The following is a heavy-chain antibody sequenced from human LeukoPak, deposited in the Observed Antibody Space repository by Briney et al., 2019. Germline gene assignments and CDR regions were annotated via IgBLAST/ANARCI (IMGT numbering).Heavy chain of an antibody. D-gene: IGHD2-2*01. J-gene: IGHJ5*02. Sequence: GGSLRLSCAASGFTFSSYAMNWVRQAPGKGLEWVSTISGSGGSTYYADSVKGRFTISRDNSKNTLYLQMNSLRAEDTAVYYCAKEHCSSTSCYYNWFDPWGQGTLVTVSS. CDR2: ISGSGGST. V-gene: IGHV3-23*01. CDR1: GFTFSSYA. CDR3: AKEHCSSTSCYYNWFDP.